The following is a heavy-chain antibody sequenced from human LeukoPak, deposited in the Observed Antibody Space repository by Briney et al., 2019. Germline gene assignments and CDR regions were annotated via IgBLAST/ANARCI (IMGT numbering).Heavy chain of an antibody. Sequence: SGTLSLTCTVAGGSISSHYWSWIRQPPGKGLEWIGYIYYNGSTNYNPSLKSRVTISVDTSKNPFSLKLSSVTAADTAVYYCAKINYGDYYYYYMDVWGKGTTVTVSS. D-gene: IGHD4-17*01. CDR2: IYYNGST. CDR3: AKINYGDYYYYYMDV. J-gene: IGHJ6*03. V-gene: IGHV4-59*11. CDR1: GGSISSHY.